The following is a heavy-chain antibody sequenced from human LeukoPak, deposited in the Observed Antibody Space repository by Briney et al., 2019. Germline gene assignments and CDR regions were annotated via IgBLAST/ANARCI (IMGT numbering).Heavy chain of an antibody. CDR1: GYTFTSYG. CDR3: ARSRPYYSSPLFDY. D-gene: IGHD3-10*01. CDR2: ISAYNGNT. J-gene: IGHJ4*02. Sequence: ASVKVSRKASGYTFTSYGISWVRQAPGQGLEWMGWISAYNGNTNYAQKLQGRVTMTTDTSTSTAYMELRSLRSDDTAVYYCARSRPYYSSPLFDYWGQGTLVTVSS. V-gene: IGHV1-18*01.